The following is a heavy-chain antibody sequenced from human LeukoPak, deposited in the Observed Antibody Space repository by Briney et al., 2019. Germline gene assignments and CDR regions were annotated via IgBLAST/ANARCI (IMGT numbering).Heavy chain of an antibody. D-gene: IGHD2-15*01. V-gene: IGHV4-39*01. CDR3: ARSRGAYGAYCSGGSCYPNGGHWFDP. Sequence: SETLSLTCTVSGDSVSSSSYYWGWIRQPPGKGLEWIGSIYYSGSTYYNPSLKSRVTISVDTSKNQFSLKLSSVTAADTAVYYCARSRGAYGAYCSGGSCYPNGGHWFDPWGQGTLITVSS. CDR2: IYYSGST. J-gene: IGHJ5*02. CDR1: GDSVSSSSYY.